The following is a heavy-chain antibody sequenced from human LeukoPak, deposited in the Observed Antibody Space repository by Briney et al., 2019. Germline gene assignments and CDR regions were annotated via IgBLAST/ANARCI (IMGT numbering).Heavy chain of an antibody. CDR2: ISSSSSST. J-gene: IGHJ6*02. Sequence: TGGSLRLSCAASGFTFSDYYMSWIRQAPGKGLEWVSYISSSSSSTNYADSVKGRSTISSDTDKNSLYLQINRLRAEHAPVYYGARRLPYRSNVWGQGTTVTVSS. CDR1: GFTFSDYY. V-gene: IGHV3-11*06. CDR3: ARRLPYRSNV.